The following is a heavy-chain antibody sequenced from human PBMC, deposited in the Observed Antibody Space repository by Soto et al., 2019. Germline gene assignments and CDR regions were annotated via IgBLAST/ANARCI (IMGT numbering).Heavy chain of an antibody. D-gene: IGHD1-7*01. CDR2: SSATGAGT. V-gene: IGHV3-23*01. CDR1: GFTFSSYG. J-gene: IGHJ4*02. CDR3: AKDRRAGGNYGFYSDF. Sequence: EVQLLESGGGLVQPGGSLRLSCAASGFTFSSYGMTWVRQAPGKGLEWVSFSSATGAGTYYADSVKRRFTISRDNSKNTLYLQMTSLRADDTAVYYCAKDRRAGGNYGFYSDFWGQGALVIVSS.